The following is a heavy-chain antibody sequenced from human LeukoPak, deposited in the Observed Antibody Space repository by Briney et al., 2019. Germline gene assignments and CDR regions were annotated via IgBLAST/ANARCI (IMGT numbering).Heavy chain of an antibody. CDR2: IYYSGST. CDR1: GGSISSSSYY. V-gene: IGHV4-39*07. Sequence: PSETLSLTCTVSGGSISSSSYYWGWIRQPPGKGLEWIGSIYYSGSTYYNPSLKSRVTISVDTSKNQFSLKLSSVTAADTAVYYCAREHRGVTMVYWFDPWGQGTLVTVSS. J-gene: IGHJ5*02. D-gene: IGHD3-10*01. CDR3: AREHRGVTMVYWFDP.